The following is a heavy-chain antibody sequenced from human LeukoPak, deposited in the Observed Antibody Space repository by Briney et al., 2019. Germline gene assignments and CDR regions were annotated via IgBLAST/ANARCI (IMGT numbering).Heavy chain of an antibody. D-gene: IGHD2-15*01. CDR1: GCTFDDYA. Sequence: GRSLRLSCAASGCTFDDYAMHWVRQAPGKGLGWVSGISWNSGSIGYADSVKGRFTISRDNAKNSLYLQMNSLRAEDTALYYCAKEEDASFDYWGQGTLVTVSS. V-gene: IGHV3-9*01. CDR3: AKEEDASFDY. CDR2: ISWNSGSI. J-gene: IGHJ4*02.